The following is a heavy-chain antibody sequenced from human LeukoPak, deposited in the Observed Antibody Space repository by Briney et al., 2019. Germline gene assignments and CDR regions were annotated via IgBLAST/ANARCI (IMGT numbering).Heavy chain of an antibody. CDR3: ARLWGGNGYSGGSLNL. CDR2: ISGSGGST. V-gene: IGHV3-23*01. J-gene: IGHJ5*02. D-gene: IGHD3-16*01. CDR1: GFTFSSYA. Sequence: GVLRLSCAASGFTFSSYAMSWVRQAPGKGLEWVSAISGSGGSTYYADSVKGRFTISKDNSNNMVFLQMDRLRAEDTAVYYCARLWGGNGYSGGSLNLWGQGTLVTVSS.